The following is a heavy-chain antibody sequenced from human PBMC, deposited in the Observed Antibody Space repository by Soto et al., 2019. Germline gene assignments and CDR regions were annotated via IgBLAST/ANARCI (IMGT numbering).Heavy chain of an antibody. CDR1: GGTFSSYA. CDR2: IIPIFGTA. CDR3: AAGAVAGRYYYYGMDV. J-gene: IGHJ6*02. Sequence: QVQLVQSGAEVKKPGSSVKVSCKASGGTFSSYAISWVRQAPGQGLEWMGGIIPIFGTANYAQKFQGRVTITADESASTAYMELSSLRSEDTAVYYCAAGAVAGRYYYYGMDVWGQGTTVTVSS. D-gene: IGHD6-19*01. V-gene: IGHV1-69*01.